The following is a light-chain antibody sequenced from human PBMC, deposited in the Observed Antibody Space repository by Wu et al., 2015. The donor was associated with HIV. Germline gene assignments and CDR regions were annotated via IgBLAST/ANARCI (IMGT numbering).Light chain of an antibody. J-gene: IGKJ4*01. CDR1: QGSSSY. V-gene: IGKV1-9*01. CDR3: QNYNSAPLT. CDR2: AAS. Sequence: DIRLTQSPSFLSVSVGDRVTITCRASQGSSSYLAWYQQKPGKAPKLLIYAASTLQSGVPSRFSGSGSGTEFTLTISSLQPEDFATYYCQNYNSAPLTFGGGTKVEIK.